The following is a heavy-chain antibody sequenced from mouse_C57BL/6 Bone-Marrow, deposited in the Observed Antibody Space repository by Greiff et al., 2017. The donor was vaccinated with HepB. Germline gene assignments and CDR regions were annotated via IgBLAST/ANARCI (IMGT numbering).Heavy chain of an antibody. Sequence: QVQLQQSDAELVKPGASVKISCKVSGYTFTDHTIHWMKQRPEQGLEWIGYIYPRDGSSRYNEKFKGKATLTSDTSSSTAYMQLSSLTSEDSAIYFCARERYYGSSYPWDFAVWGTGTTVTVSS. CDR3: ARERYYGSSYPWDFAV. D-gene: IGHD1-1*01. CDR1: GYTFTDHT. V-gene: IGHV1-78*01. CDR2: IYPRDGSS. J-gene: IGHJ1*03.